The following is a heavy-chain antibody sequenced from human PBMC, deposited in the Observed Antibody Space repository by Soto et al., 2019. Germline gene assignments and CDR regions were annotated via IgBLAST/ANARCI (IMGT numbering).Heavy chain of an antibody. CDR1: GFTFSGSA. J-gene: IGHJ4*02. V-gene: IGHV3-73*01. CDR2: IRSKANSYAT. D-gene: IGHD6-13*01. Sequence: GGSLRLSCAASGFTFSGSAMHWVRQASGKGLEWVGRIRSKANSYATAYAASVKGRFTISRDDSKNTAYLQMNSLKTEDTAVYYCVAGYSSSWPDYWGQGTLVTVSS. CDR3: VAGYSSSWPDY.